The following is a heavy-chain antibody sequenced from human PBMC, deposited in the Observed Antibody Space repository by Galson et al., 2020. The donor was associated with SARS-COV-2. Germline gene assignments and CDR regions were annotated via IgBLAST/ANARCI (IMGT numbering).Heavy chain of an antibody. J-gene: IGHJ6*02. CDR1: GFTFSSYS. CDR3: ATDYRGSYYDYYYYGIDV. CDR2: ISSSSSTI. V-gene: IGHV3-48*02. Sequence: GESLKISCAASGFTFSSYSMNWVRQAPGKGLEWVSYISSSSSTIYYAHSVKGRFTISRDNAKNSLYLQMNSLRDEDTAVYYCATDYRGSYYDYYYYGIDVWGQGTTVTVSS. D-gene: IGHD1-26*01.